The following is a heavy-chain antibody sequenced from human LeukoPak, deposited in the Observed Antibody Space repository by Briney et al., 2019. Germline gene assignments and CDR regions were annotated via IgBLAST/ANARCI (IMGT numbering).Heavy chain of an antibody. D-gene: IGHD2-21*02. V-gene: IGHV1-2*04. CDR3: ASGGVVTAPDAFDI. J-gene: IGHJ3*02. CDR2: INPNSGGT. Sequence: ASVKVSCKASGYTFTGYYMHWVRQAPGQGLEWMGWINPNSGGTNYAQKFQGWVTMTRNTSISTAYMELSRLRSDDTAVYYCASGGVVTAPDAFDIWGQGTMVTVSS. CDR1: GYTFTGYY.